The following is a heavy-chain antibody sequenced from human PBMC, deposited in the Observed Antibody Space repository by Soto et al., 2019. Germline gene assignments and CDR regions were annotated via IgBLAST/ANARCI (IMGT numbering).Heavy chain of an antibody. J-gene: IGHJ4*02. D-gene: IGHD6-13*01. CDR2: ISDDGSSK. Sequence: QVQLMESGGGVVQPGRSLRLSCAASGFTFSSYGMHWVRQAPGKGLEWVAVISDDGSSKDYADSVRGRFTVSRDNSKNTLYLQINSPRPDDTAIYYCAKDAPGRYGSSWFGHLDYWGQGTLCTVSS. CDR3: AKDAPGRYGSSWFGHLDY. V-gene: IGHV3-30*18. CDR1: GFTFSSYG.